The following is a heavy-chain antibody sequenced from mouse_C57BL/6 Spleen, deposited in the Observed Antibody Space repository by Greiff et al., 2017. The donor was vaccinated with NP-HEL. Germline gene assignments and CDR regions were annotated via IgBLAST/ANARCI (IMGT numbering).Heavy chain of an antibody. CDR1: GYAFTNYL. Sequence: QVHVKQSGAELVRPGTSVKVSCKASGYAFTNYLIEWVKQRPGQGLEWIGVINPGSGGTNYNEKFKGKATLTADKSSSTAYMQLSSLTSEDSAVYFCARDRYDGYAMDYWGQGTSVTVSS. D-gene: IGHD2-3*01. J-gene: IGHJ4*01. CDR2: INPGSGGT. V-gene: IGHV1-54*01. CDR3: ARDRYDGYAMDY.